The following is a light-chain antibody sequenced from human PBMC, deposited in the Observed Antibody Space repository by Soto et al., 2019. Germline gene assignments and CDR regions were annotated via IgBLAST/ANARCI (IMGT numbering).Light chain of an antibody. CDR3: QQLQMTPFT. J-gene: IGKJ3*01. V-gene: IGKV1-9*01. CDR1: QDISRY. Sequence: QLTQSPSSLSASVGDRVTITCRASQDISRYLAWYQQRAGKAPKLLIYGASTLQSGVPSRFSCSGSGTEFTLTISSLQPEDFATYHCQQLQMTPFTFGPGTTVDV. CDR2: GAS.